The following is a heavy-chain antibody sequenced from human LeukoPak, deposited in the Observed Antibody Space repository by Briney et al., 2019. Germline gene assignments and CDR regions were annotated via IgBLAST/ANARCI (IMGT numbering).Heavy chain of an antibody. Sequence: ASVKVSCKASGYTFPNFGITWVRHAPGQGLEWMGWISPNSGNTKSAQKFQGRVTMTTDTSTSTAYMELRSLRSDDTAVYYCARGGYSYGRFDYWGQGTLVTVSS. V-gene: IGHV1-18*01. CDR3: ARGGYSYGRFDY. CDR1: GYTFPNFG. J-gene: IGHJ4*02. CDR2: ISPNSGNT. D-gene: IGHD5-18*01.